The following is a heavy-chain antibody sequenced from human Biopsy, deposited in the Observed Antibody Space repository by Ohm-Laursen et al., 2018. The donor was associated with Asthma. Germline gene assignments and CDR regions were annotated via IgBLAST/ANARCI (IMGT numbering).Heavy chain of an antibody. Sequence: SDTLSLTCIVSGDAMSTSGSYWGWIRQSPGKGLEWIGSIYYSGRTYYNPSLESRVTISADTSKNHFSLKVTSVTAADTAVYYCARAVSSSSYWYFDLWGLGDLVTVSS. D-gene: IGHD6-6*01. CDR2: IYYSGRT. CDR1: GDAMSTSGSY. V-gene: IGHV4-39*02. J-gene: IGHJ2*01. CDR3: ARAVSSSSYWYFDL.